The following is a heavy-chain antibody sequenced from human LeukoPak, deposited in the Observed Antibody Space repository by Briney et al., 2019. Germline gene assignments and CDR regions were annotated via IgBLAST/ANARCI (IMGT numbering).Heavy chain of an antibody. D-gene: IGHD4-17*01. CDR3: AKEVWRRTVTTPLDY. Sequence: GGSLRLSCAASGFTFSSYAMSWVRQAPGKGLEWVSAISGSGGSTYYADTVKGRFTISRDNSKNTLYLQMNSLRAEDTAVYYCAKEVWRRTVTTPLDYWGQGTLVTVSS. V-gene: IGHV3-23*01. CDR1: GFTFSSYA. CDR2: ISGSGGST. J-gene: IGHJ4*02.